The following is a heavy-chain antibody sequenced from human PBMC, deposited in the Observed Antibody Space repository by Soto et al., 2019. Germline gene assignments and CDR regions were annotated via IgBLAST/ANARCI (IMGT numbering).Heavy chain of an antibody. D-gene: IGHD4-4*01. J-gene: IGHJ4*02. V-gene: IGHV3-21*01. CDR1: GFTFSTYS. CDR3: AKDRGYSNPYEFDY. CDR2: ISSSSSFI. Sequence: EVQLVASGGDLVRPGGSLRLSCAASGFTFSTYSMNWVRQAPGRGLEWVSSISSSSSFIYYADSVKGRFTITRDNAKNALVLLMSSLRAEDTAVYYCAKDRGYSNPYEFDYCGQGTMGTVSS.